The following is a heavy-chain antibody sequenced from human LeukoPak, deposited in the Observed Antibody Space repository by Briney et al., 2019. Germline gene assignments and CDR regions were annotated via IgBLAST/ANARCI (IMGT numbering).Heavy chain of an antibody. CDR2: IILKTGAT. Sequence: GASVKVSCKASGFTFTDYYLNWVRQAPGQGLEWMGRIILKTGATSYAQKFQGRVTLTRDTSISTAYMELTRQTSDDTAVYYCATDGGNHNFDYWGQGTLVTVSS. D-gene: IGHD1-14*01. J-gene: IGHJ4*02. V-gene: IGHV1-2*06. CDR3: ATDGGNHNFDY. CDR1: GFTFTDYY.